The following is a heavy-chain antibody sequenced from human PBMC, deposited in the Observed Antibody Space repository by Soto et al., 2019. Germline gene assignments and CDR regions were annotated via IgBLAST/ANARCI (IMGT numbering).Heavy chain of an antibody. CDR2: INHSGST. CDR3: ARAFLLLSRITMIVHKCLDF. CDR1: GGSFRGYY. D-gene: IGHD3-22*01. Sequence: SETLSLTCAVYGGSFRGYYWSWIRQPPGKGLEWIGEINHSGSTNYNPSLKSRVTISVDTSKNQFSLKLSSVTAADTAVYYCARAFLLLSRITMIVHKCLDFWCQGTTVTVSS. V-gene: IGHV4-34*01. J-gene: IGHJ6*02.